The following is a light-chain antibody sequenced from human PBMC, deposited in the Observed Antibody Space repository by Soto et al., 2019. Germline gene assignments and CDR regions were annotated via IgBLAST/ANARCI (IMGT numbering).Light chain of an antibody. J-gene: IGLJ2*01. CDR1: SSDVGSSYNY. CDR2: EVS. Sequence: QSALTQPPSASGSPGQSVTISCTGTSSDVGSSYNYVSWYQQHSGKAPKLMLYEVSKPPSGVPDRFSGSKSGNTASLTVSGLQADEEADYYCGSYAGNDIVLFGGGTKVTVL. V-gene: IGLV2-8*01. CDR3: GSYAGNDIVL.